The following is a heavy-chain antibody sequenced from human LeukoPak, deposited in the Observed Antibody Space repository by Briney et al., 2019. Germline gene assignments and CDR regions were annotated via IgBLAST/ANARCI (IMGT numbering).Heavy chain of an antibody. CDR3: ARVIGGYGDY. V-gene: IGHV3-21*01. J-gene: IGHJ4*02. CDR2: ISSSSSYI. CDR1: GFTFSSYS. Sequence: PGGSLRLSCAASGFTFSSYSMNWVRQAPGKGLEWVSSISSSSSYIYYADSVRGRFTISRDNAKNSLYLQMNSLRAEDTAVYYCARVIGGYGDYWGQGTLVTVSS. D-gene: IGHD5-12*01.